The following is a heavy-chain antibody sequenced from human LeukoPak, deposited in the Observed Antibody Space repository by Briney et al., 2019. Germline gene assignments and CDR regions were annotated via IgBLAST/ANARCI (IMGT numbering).Heavy chain of an antibody. J-gene: IGHJ3*02. Sequence: GASVKVSCKASGYTSTSYYMHWVRQAPGQGLEWMGIINPSGGSTSYAQKFQGRVTMTRDTSTSTVYMELSSLRSEDTAVYYCARDPRFLEWLSGSEWAFDIWGQGTMVTVSS. CDR2: INPSGGST. V-gene: IGHV1-46*01. CDR1: GYTSTSYY. CDR3: ARDPRFLEWLSGSEWAFDI. D-gene: IGHD3-3*01.